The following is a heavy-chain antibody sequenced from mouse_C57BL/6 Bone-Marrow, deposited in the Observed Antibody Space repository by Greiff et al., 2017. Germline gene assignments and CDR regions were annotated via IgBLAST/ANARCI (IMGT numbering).Heavy chain of an antibody. CDR1: GYTFTSYW. J-gene: IGHJ1*03. V-gene: IGHV1-64*01. Sequence: QVQLQQSGAELVKPGASVKLSCKASGYTFTSYWMHWVKQRPGQGLEWIGMIHPNSGSTNYNEKFKSKATLTVDKSSSTAYMQLSSLTSEDSAVYYCARYGKGDWYFEGWGTGTTVTVSS. D-gene: IGHD2-10*02. CDR2: IHPNSGST. CDR3: ARYGKGDWYFEG.